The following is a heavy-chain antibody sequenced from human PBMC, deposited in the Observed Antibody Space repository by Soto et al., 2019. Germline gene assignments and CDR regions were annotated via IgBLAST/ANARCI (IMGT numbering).Heavy chain of an antibody. CDR3: ARDTSGDSLDY. V-gene: IGHV4-31*03. CDR1: GGSISSGGYY. D-gene: IGHD2-21*02. J-gene: IGHJ4*02. CDR2: IYYSGST. Sequence: SETLSLTCTVSGGSISSGGYYWSWIRQHPGKGLEWIGYIYYSGSTYYNPSLKSRVTISVDTSKNQFSLKLSSVTAADTAVYYCARDTSGDSLDYWGQGTLVTVSS.